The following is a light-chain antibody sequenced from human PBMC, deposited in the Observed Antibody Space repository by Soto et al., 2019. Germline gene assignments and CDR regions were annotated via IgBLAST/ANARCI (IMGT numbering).Light chain of an antibody. CDR2: DVT. CDR1: SSDVGTYDY. V-gene: IGLV2-14*01. CDR3: SSYTSSSTLVV. Sequence: QSALTQPASVSGSRGQSITIACTGTSSDVGTYDYVSWYQQHPGKAPKLMIYDVTNRPSGVSNRYSGSKSGNTASLTISGLQAEDEADYYCSSYTSSSTLVVFGGGTQLTVL. J-gene: IGLJ2*01.